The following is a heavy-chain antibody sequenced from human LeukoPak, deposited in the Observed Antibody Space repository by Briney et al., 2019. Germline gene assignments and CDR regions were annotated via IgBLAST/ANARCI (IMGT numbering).Heavy chain of an antibody. D-gene: IGHD3-10*01. CDR3: ARDHYGSGTYYDKNFDY. Sequence: GGSLRLSCAASGFTFSSYSMNWVRQAPGKGLEWVSSISSSSSYLYYADSVKGRFTISRGNAKNSLYLQMNSLRPEDTAVYFCARDHYGSGTYYDKNFDYWGQGTLVTVSS. CDR1: GFTFSSYS. V-gene: IGHV3-21*01. J-gene: IGHJ4*02. CDR2: ISSSSSYL.